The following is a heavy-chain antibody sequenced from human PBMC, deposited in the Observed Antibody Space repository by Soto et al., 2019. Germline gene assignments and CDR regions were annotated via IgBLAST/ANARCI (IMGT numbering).Heavy chain of an antibody. CDR3: ARGTKAYCGGDCLGDGY. J-gene: IGHJ4*02. Sequence: QVQLVQSGAEVQKPGSSVKVSCKASGGTFSSYAISWVRQAPGQGLEWMGGIIPIFGTANYAQKFQDRVTSTADQPTSTAYMELSSLRSEDTAVYYCARGTKAYCGGDCLGDGYWGQGTLVTVSS. CDR2: IIPIFGTA. CDR1: GGTFSSYA. D-gene: IGHD2-21*02. V-gene: IGHV1-69*01.